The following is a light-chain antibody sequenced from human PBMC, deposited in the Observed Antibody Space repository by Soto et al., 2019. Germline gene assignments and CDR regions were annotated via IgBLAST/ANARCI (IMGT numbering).Light chain of an antibody. V-gene: IGLV1-40*01. CDR1: SSNIGAGFD. J-gene: IGLJ1*01. Sequence: QSVLTQPPSVSGAPGQRVTISCTGRSSNIGAGFDVHWYQQLPGTAPKLLIYANKNRPSGVPDRFFGSKSGTSASLAITGLQAEDEADYYCQSYGSSLSASYVFGTGTKLTVL. CDR2: ANK. CDR3: QSYGSSLSASYV.